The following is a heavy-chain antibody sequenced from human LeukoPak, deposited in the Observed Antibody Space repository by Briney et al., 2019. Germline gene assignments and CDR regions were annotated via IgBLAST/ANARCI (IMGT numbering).Heavy chain of an antibody. V-gene: IGHV3-30*02. J-gene: IGHJ4*02. Sequence: GSLRLSCAASGFTFSSYGMHWVRQAPGKGLEWVAFIRYDGSNKYYADSVKGRFTISGDNSKNTLYLQMNSLRAEDTAVYYCAKDPRRYSRTGGYFDYWGQGTLVTVSS. CDR1: GFTFSSYG. D-gene: IGHD6-13*01. CDR3: AKDPRRYSRTGGYFDY. CDR2: IRYDGSNK.